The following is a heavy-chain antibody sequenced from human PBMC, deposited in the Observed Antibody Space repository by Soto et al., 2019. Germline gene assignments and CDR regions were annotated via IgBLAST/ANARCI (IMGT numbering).Heavy chain of an antibody. CDR2: IIPIVGLT. CDR3: ARPTGGHDSGGNYMDV. V-gene: IGHV1-69*02. J-gene: IGHJ6*03. CDR1: GGSLSSYP. D-gene: IGHD2-8*02. Sequence: QVQLVQSGSEVKNPGSSVKVSCRASGGSLSSYPITWVRQAPGQGLEWMGRIIPIVGLTNYAQKFQGRVTITADKSTSTAYMELSSLRSDDTAVYYCARPTGGHDSGGNYMDVSGKGTTVIVSS.